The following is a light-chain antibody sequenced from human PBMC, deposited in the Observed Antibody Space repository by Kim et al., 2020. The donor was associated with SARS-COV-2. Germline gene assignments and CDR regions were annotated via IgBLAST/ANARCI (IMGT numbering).Light chain of an antibody. V-gene: IGLV2-8*01. CDR2: EVT. CDR3: SSYAGSNNLYV. CDR1: SSDVGGYNY. J-gene: IGLJ1*01. Sequence: QSVTISCTGTSSDVGGYNYVSWYQQLPGKAPKLMIYEVTKRPSGVPDRFSGSKSGNTASLTVSGLQAEDEADYYCSSYAGSNNLYVFGTGTKVTVL.